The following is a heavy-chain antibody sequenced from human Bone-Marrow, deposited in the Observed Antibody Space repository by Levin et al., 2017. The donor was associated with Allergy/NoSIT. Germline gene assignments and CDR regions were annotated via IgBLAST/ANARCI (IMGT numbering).Heavy chain of an antibody. D-gene: IGHD1-26*01. CDR3: ASLVPHSGTRDY. CDR1: GFTFSDHY. J-gene: IGHJ4*02. CDR2: TRNKANSYTT. Sequence: GESLKISCAASGFTFSDHYMDWVRQAPGKGLEWVGRTRNKANSYTTEYAASVKGRFTISRDDSKNSLYLQMNSLKTEDTAVYYCASLVPHSGTRDYWGQGTLVTVSS. V-gene: IGHV3-72*01.